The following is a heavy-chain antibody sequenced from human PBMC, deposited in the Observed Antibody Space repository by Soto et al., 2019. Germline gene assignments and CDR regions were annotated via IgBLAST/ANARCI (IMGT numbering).Heavy chain of an antibody. Sequence: GESLKISCAASGFTFSSYAMSWVRQAPGKGLEWVSAISGSGGSTYYADSVKGRFTISRDNSKNTLYLQMNSLRAEDTAVYYCAKDLGRFYSKIFDYWGQGTLVTVSS. J-gene: IGHJ4*02. V-gene: IGHV3-23*01. CDR1: GFTFSSYA. CDR3: AKDLGRFYSKIFDY. D-gene: IGHD4-4*01. CDR2: ISGSGGST.